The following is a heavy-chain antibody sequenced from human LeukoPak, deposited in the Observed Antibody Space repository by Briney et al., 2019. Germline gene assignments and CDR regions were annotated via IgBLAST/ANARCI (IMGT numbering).Heavy chain of an antibody. J-gene: IGHJ4*02. Sequence: SETLSLTCTVSGGSISSTVYWNWVRPPPGKGLEWIGYIYTSETTNYNPSLRSRVTISIDTSKNQFSLRLSSVTAADTAVYYCARHRSPSSLSYFDIWGQGTLVIVSS. V-gene: IGHV4-4*09. CDR3: ARHRSPSSLSYFDI. CDR2: IYTSETT. D-gene: IGHD6-19*01. CDR1: GGSISSTVY.